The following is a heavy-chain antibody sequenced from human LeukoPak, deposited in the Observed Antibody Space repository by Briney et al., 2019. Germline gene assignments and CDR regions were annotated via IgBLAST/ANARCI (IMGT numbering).Heavy chain of an antibody. V-gene: IGHV3-48*02. CDR3: VTDTSMGGLFDY. D-gene: IGHD5-18*01. CDR1: GFTFSSYS. CDR2: ISSSGNTI. Sequence: PGGSLRLSCAASGFTFSSYSMNWVRQAPGKGLEWVSYISSSGNTIYYADSVKGRFTISRDNAKNSLYLQMNSLRDEDTALYYCVTDTSMGGLFDYWGQGTLVTVSS. J-gene: IGHJ4*02.